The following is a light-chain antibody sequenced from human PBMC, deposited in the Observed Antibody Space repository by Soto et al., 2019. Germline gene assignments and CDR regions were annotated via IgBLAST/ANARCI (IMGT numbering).Light chain of an antibody. CDR2: GAS. J-gene: IGKJ2*01. CDR3: QQYNNWPPVT. CDR1: QSVSSD. Sequence: EIVMTQSPATLSVSPGERVTLSCRASQSVSSDLAWYQQIRGQAPRLLIYGASTRATGIPARFSGSGSGTEFTLTISSLQSEDFAVYYCQQYNNWPPVTFGQGTKLEIK. V-gene: IGKV3-15*01.